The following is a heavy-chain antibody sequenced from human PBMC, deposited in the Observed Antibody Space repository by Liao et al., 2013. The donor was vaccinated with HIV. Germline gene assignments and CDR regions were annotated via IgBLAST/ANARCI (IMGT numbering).Heavy chain of an antibody. CDR3: AARITIFGVVIPHAIDV. CDR2: IYASGDT. J-gene: IGHJ3*01. V-gene: IGHV4-4*07. Sequence: QVQLRESGPGLVKPSETLSLTCTVSGGSISNYYWNWVRQPAGKGLEWIGRIYASGDTNYNPSLKSRITMSVDTSKNQFSLKLSSVTAADTAVYYCAARITIFGVVIPHAIDVWGPGTMVTVSS. CDR1: GGSISNYY. D-gene: IGHD3-3*01.